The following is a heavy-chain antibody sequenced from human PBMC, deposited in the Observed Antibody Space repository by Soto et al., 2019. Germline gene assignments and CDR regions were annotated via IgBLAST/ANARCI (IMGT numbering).Heavy chain of an antibody. CDR1: GFTFSSYG. V-gene: IGHV3-30*18. J-gene: IGHJ6*02. CDR3: AKDITPTGTIYYYYGMDV. CDR2: ISYDGSNK. Sequence: GGSLRLSCAASGFTFSSYGMHWVRQSPGKGLEWVAVISYDGSNKYYADSVKGRFTISRDNSKNTLYLQMNSLRAEDTAVYYCAKDITPTGTIYYYYGMDVWGQGTTVTSP. D-gene: IGHD1-1*01.